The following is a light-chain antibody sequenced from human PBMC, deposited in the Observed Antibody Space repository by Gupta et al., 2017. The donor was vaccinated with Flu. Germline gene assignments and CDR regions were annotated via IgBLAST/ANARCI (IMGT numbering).Light chain of an antibody. J-gene: IGLJ3*02. V-gene: IGLV4-69*01. CDR3: QTGGTGPRV. Sequence: QLLLPQSPPASASLGASVHLPCPLSRGHSNYAIVWHQQQPEKGPRYLMNLYSDGRQKKGDGIPDRFSGSSSGAERDLTSSSLQAEDEADYYCQTGGTGPRVFGGGTKLTVL. CDR1: RGHSNYA. CDR2: LYSDGRQ.